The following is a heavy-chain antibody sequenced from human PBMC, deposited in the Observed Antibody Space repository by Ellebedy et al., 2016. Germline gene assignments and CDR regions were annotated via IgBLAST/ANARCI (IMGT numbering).Heavy chain of an antibody. J-gene: IGHJ4*02. CDR1: GGSISSGGYS. CDR3: ARGGIYCSGGSCYPYYFDY. CDR2: IYHSGST. D-gene: IGHD2-15*01. Sequence: LRLSCAVSGGSISSGGYSWSWIRQPPGEGLEWIGYIYHSGSTYYNPSLKSRVTISVDRSKNQFSLKLSSVTAADTAVYYCARGGIYCSGGSCYPYYFDYWGQGTLVTVSS. V-gene: IGHV4-30-2*01.